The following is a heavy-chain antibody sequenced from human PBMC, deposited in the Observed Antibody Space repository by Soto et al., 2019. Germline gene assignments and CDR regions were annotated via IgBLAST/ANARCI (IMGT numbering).Heavy chain of an antibody. D-gene: IGHD1-7*01. CDR2: ISASGGST. Sequence: GGSLRLSCAVSGFTFSSYAMSWVRQTPGKGLEWVSAISASGGSTYYADSVRGRFTVSRDKSKNTLYLQMNSLRAEDTAVYYCEKETGTSDYFYYYYMDVWGKGTTVTVSS. V-gene: IGHV3-23*01. CDR3: EKETGTSDYFYYYYMDV. J-gene: IGHJ6*03. CDR1: GFTFSSYA.